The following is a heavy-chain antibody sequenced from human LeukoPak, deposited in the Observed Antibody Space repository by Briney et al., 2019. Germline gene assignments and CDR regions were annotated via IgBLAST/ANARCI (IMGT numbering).Heavy chain of an antibody. CDR1: GGTFSIYA. CDR2: IIPIFGTA. D-gene: IGHD6-19*01. J-gene: IGHJ3*02. V-gene: IGHV1-69*13. CDR3: AVDSSGLMGDAFDI. Sequence: ASVTVSYKASGGTFSIYAISWVRQAPGQGGEWMGGIIPIFGTANYAQKFQGRVTITADESTSTAYIELSSLRSEDTAVYYCAVDSSGLMGDAFDIWGQGTMVTVSS.